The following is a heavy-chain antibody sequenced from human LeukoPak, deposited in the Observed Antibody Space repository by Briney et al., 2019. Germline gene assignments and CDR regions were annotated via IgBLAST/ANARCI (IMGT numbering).Heavy chain of an antibody. V-gene: IGHV1-24*01. D-gene: IGHD2-2*01. CDR2: FDPEDGET. J-gene: IGHJ4*02. CDR1: GYTLTELS. Sequence: ASVKVSCKVSGYTLTELSMHWVRQAPGKGLEWMGGFDPEDGETIYAQKFQGRVTMTEDTSTDTAYMELSSLRSEDTAAYYCATGVGRVVPAASFDYWGQGTLVTVSS. CDR3: ATGVGRVVPAASFDY.